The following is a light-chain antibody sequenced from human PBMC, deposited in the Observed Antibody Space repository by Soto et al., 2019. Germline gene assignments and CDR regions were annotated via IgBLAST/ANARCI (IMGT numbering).Light chain of an antibody. Sequence: EIVMTQSPATLSVSPGERATLSCRASQSISSNLVWYQQIPGQAPRLLMYGASTRATGIPARFSGSGSGTEFTLNSSSLQSEDCAVYYCQQYDNWPRTFGHGTKVDIK. CDR2: GAS. CDR3: QQYDNWPRT. CDR1: QSISSN. V-gene: IGKV3-15*01. J-gene: IGKJ3*01.